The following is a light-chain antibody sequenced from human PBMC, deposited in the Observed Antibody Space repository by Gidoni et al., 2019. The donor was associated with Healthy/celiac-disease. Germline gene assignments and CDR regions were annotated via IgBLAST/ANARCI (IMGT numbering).Light chain of an antibody. CDR2: DAS. CDR3: QQYNSYPYT. Sequence: DTQMTQSPSTLCASVADRVTTPCRASQSISSWLTWYQQKPGKAPKLLIYDASSLESGVPSRFSGSGSGTEFTLTISSLQPDDFATYYCQQYNSYPYTFGQGTKLEIK. CDR1: QSISSW. V-gene: IGKV1-5*01. J-gene: IGKJ2*01.